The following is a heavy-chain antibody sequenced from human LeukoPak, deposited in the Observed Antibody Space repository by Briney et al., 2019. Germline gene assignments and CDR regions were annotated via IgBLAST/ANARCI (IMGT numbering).Heavy chain of an antibody. CDR1: GGSISSYY. Sequence: SEALSLTCTVSGGSISSYYWSWIRQPAGKGLEWIGRIYTSGSTNYNPSLKSRVTMSVDTSKNQFSLKLSSVTAADTAVYYCARDGYSSGWLYFDYWGQGTLVTVPS. CDR3: ARDGYSSGWLYFDY. D-gene: IGHD6-19*01. V-gene: IGHV4-4*07. J-gene: IGHJ4*02. CDR2: IYTSGST.